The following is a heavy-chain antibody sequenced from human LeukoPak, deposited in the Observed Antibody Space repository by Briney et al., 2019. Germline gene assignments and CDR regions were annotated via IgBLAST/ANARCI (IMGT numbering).Heavy chain of an antibody. Sequence: SETLSLTCAVYGGSFSDYNWTWIRQPPGKGLEWIGEIGHNASANYNPSLKGRVTISVDTSKNQFSLKLTSVTAADTAVYYCARPSGGTPFKRFDYWGQGTLVTVSS. J-gene: IGHJ4*02. D-gene: IGHD1-1*01. CDR2: IGHNASA. V-gene: IGHV4-34*01. CDR3: ARPSGGTPFKRFDY. CDR1: GGSFSDYN.